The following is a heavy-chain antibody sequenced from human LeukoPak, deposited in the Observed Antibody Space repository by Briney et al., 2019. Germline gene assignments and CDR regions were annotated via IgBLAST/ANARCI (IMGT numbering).Heavy chain of an antibody. CDR1: GGTFSSYA. V-gene: IGHV1-69*13. D-gene: IGHD6-19*01. Sequence: SVKVSCKASGGTFSSYAISSVRQAPGQGLEWMGGIIPIFGTANYAQKFQGRVTITADESTSTAYMELSSLRSEETAVYYCAKMAVAGDDRTYRATYYYYYYIDVWGKGTTVTVSS. J-gene: IGHJ6*03. CDR2: IIPIFGTA. CDR3: AKMAVAGDDRTYRATYYYYYYIDV.